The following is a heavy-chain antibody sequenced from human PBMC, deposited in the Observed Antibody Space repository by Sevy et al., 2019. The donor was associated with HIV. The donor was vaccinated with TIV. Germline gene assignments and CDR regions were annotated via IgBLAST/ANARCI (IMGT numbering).Heavy chain of an antibody. Sequence: GGSLRLSCAASGFIFSTYAIHWVRQAPGKGLEWVAVISYDGSNKYYADSVKGRFTVSRDNSKNTLCLQINSLRPDDTALYYCARDSCSGGSGYAPPLYGMDVWGQGTTVTVSS. CDR3: ARDSCSGGSGYAPPLYGMDV. V-gene: IGHV3-30-3*01. J-gene: IGHJ6*02. CDR2: ISYDGSNK. D-gene: IGHD2-15*01. CDR1: GFIFSTYA.